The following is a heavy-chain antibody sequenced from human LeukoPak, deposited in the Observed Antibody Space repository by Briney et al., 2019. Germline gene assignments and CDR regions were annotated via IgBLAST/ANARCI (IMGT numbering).Heavy chain of an antibody. CDR1: GFTFSSYW. CDR3: ARGGLRIAAAV. Sequence: AGGSLRLSCAASGFTFSSYWMTWVRQAPGKGLEWVANIKQDGSEKYYVDSVKGRFTISRDNAKSSLYLQMNSLRAEDTAVYYCARGGLRIAAAVWGQGTLVTVSS. V-gene: IGHV3-7*01. J-gene: IGHJ4*02. D-gene: IGHD6-13*01. CDR2: IKQDGSEK.